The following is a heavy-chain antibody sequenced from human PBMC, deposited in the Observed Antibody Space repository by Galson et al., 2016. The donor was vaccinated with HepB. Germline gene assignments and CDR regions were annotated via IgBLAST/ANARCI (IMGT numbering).Heavy chain of an antibody. CDR3: TRGFPLDY. CDR2: IRSKPYGGTT. J-gene: IGHJ4*02. Sequence: SLRLSCAASGFTFGDYAMSWVRQAPGKGLEWVGFIRSKPYGGTTEYAASVKGRFTISRDDSKSIAYLQMNSLRTEDTDVYYCTRGFPLDYWGPGTLVTVSS. D-gene: IGHD3-3*01. V-gene: IGHV3-49*04. CDR1: GFTFGDYA.